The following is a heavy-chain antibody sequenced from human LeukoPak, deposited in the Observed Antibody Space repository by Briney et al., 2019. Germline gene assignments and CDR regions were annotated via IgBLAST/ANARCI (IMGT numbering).Heavy chain of an antibody. CDR1: GGSISSYY. D-gene: IGHD5-12*01. Sequence: KPSETLSLTCTVSGGSISSYYWSWIRQPPGKGLGWIGYIYYSGSTNYNPSLKSRVTISVDTSKNQFSLKLSSVTAADTAVYYCARGGLYNSGYDYGYYFDYWGQGTLVTVSS. V-gene: IGHV4-59*01. CDR3: ARGGLYNSGYDYGYYFDY. CDR2: IYYSGST. J-gene: IGHJ4*02.